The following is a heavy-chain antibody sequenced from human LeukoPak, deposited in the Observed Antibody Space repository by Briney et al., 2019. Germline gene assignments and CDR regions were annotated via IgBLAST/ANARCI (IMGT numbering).Heavy chain of an antibody. D-gene: IGHD1-26*01. J-gene: IGHJ5*02. V-gene: IGHV4-38-2*02. CDR3: ARRVGATTDENWFDP. CDR1: GYSIISGYY. Sequence: SETLSLTCTVPGYSIISGYYWGWTRQPPGKGLEWIGSIYHSGSTYYNPSLKSRVTISVDTSKSQFSLKLSSVTAEDTAVYYCARRVGATTDENWFDPWGQGTLVTVSS. CDR2: IYHSGST.